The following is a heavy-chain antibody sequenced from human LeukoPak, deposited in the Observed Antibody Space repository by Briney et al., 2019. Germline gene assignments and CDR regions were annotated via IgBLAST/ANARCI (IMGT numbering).Heavy chain of an antibody. Sequence: PGGSLRLSCAASGFTFDDYAMHWVRQAPGKGLEWVSGISWNSGSIGYADSVKGRFTISRDNAKNSLYLQMNSLRAEDTAVYYCAKDPADELWFANWFDPWGQGTLVTVSS. J-gene: IGHJ5*02. CDR3: AKDPADELWFANWFDP. V-gene: IGHV3-9*01. CDR1: GFTFDDYA. CDR2: ISWNSGSI. D-gene: IGHD3-10*01.